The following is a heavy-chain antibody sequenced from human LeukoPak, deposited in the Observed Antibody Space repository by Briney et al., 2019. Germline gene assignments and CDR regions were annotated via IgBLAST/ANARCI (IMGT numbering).Heavy chain of an antibody. CDR3: AREGTTYYYDTSGYRPPSGS. CDR2: IYYSGST. D-gene: IGHD3-22*01. CDR1: GGSISGYY. Sequence: SETLSLTCTVSGGSISGYYWSWIRQPPGKGLEYIGYIYYSGSTYYNPSLKSRVTISVDTSKNQFSLKLSSVTAADTAVYYCAREGTTYYYDTSGYRPPSGSWGQGTLVTVSS. J-gene: IGHJ5*02. V-gene: IGHV4-59*12.